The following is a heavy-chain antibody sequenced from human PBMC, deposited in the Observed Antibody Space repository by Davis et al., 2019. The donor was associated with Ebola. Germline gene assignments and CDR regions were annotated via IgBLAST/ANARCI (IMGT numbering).Heavy chain of an antibody. Sequence: GGSLRLSCAASGSTFSSYDMPWVRQATGKGLEWVSAIGTAGDTYYPGSVKGRFTISRENAKNSLYLQMNSLRAEDTAVYYCARDLGDYYYYGMDVWGQGTTVTVSS. CDR3: ARDLGDYYYYGMDV. CDR1: GSTFSSYD. V-gene: IGHV3-13*01. CDR2: IGTAGDT. D-gene: IGHD3-16*01. J-gene: IGHJ6*02.